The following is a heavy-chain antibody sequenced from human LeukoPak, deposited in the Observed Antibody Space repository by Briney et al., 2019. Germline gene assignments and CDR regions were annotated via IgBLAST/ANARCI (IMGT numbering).Heavy chain of an antibody. CDR3: ASPVSSGWPNFDY. J-gene: IGHJ4*02. CDR2: IYATGST. Sequence: SETLSLTCIVSGGSISSYYWSWIRQPAGKGLEWIGRIYATGSTNYNPSLKSRVTMSVDTSKKQFSLKLSSVTAADTAVYYCASPVSSGWPNFDYWGQGTLVTVSS. D-gene: IGHD6-19*01. V-gene: IGHV4-4*07. CDR1: GGSISSYY.